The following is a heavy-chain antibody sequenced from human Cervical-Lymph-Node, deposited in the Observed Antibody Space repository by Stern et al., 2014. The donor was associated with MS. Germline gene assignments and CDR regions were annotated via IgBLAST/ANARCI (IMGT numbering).Heavy chain of an antibody. CDR1: GGTFSNYA. D-gene: IGHD5-12*01. J-gene: IGHJ4*02. CDR2: FVPMFGIA. V-gene: IGHV1-69*18. Sequence: QVQLVQSGAEVKQPWSSVRVSCKSSGGTFSNYAFSWVRQAPGQGLEWMGMFVPMFGIANYAQKFPGRVTITADESTTTAYLELHSLTSEDTAIFYCARDLAINTGYYFDHWGQGTLVSVSS. CDR3: ARDLAINTGYYFDH.